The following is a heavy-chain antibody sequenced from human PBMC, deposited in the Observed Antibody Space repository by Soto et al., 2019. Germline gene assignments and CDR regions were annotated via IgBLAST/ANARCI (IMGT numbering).Heavy chain of an antibody. J-gene: IGHJ4*02. V-gene: IGHV3-30-3*01. CDR1: GFTFSSYA. CDR3: ASGYYFDY. Sequence: QVQLVESGGGVVQPGRSLRLSCAASGFTFSSYAMHWVRQAPGKGLEWVAVISYDGSNKYYADSVKGRFTISRDNSKNTLYLQMNSLRAEDTALYYCASGYYFDYWGQGTLVTVSS. D-gene: IGHD3-22*01. CDR2: ISYDGSNK.